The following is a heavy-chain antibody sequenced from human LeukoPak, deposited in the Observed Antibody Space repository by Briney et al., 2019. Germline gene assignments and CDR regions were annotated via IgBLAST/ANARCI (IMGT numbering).Heavy chain of an antibody. CDR3: ARRVYPGAFDI. J-gene: IGHJ3*02. V-gene: IGHV4-39*01. CDR1: GGSIRSSDDY. D-gene: IGHD6-13*01. Sequence: SETLSLTCSVSGGSIRSSDDYWGFVRQTPGKGLEWIGTIYYSGSTYYNPSLKSRVTISVDTSKNQFSLKLSSVTAADTAVYYCARRVYPGAFDIWGQGTMVTVSS. CDR2: IYYSGST.